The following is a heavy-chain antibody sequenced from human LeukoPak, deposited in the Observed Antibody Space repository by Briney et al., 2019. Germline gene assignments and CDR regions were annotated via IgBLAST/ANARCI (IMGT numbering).Heavy chain of an antibody. CDR2: MNHSGST. CDR3: ARGHTYYDFLTGYYSFAYFQH. V-gene: IGHV4-34*01. J-gene: IGHJ1*01. Sequence: KPSETLSLTCVVYGGAFSGHYWSWIRQPPGKGLKWIGEMNHSGSTNYNPSLKSRVTISVDTSKNQFSLKLSSVTAADTAVYYCARGHTYYDFLTGYYSFAYFQHWGQGTLVTVSS. CDR1: GGAFSGHY. D-gene: IGHD3-9*01.